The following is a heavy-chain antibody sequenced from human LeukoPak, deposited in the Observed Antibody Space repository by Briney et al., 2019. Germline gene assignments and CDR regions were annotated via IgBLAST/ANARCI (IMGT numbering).Heavy chain of an antibody. Sequence: PGGSLRLSCGASGFPFSYLWVTWVRQAPGKGLEWVANIKPDGSETYYVDSVKGRFTISRDNAKNSLYLQMNSLRAEDTAVYYGARDDGDYWGQGTLVTVSS. CDR1: GFPFSYLW. CDR2: IKPDGSET. V-gene: IGHV3-7*01. J-gene: IGHJ4*02. CDR3: ARDDGDY.